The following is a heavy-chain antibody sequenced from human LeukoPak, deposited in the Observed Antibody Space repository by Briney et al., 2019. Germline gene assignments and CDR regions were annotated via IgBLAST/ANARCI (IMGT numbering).Heavy chain of an antibody. J-gene: IGHJ4*02. CDR1: GGSISNYY. CDR3: VRCRGTTVLTRFDN. Sequence: SETLSLTCTVSGGSISNYYWSWIRQPAGRGLEWIGRIYSSGSTNYNPSLKSRVTMSVDTSKNQFSVNLTSVTAADTAVYYCVRCRGTTVLTRFDNWGQGTLVTVSS. D-gene: IGHD4/OR15-4a*01. V-gene: IGHV4-4*07. CDR2: IYSSGST.